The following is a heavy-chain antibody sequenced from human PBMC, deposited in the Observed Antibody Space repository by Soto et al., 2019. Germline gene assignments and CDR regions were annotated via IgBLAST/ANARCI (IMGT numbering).Heavy chain of an antibody. J-gene: IGHJ6*03. Sequence: SETLSLTCTVSGGSISSSSYYWGWIRQPPGKGLEWIGSIYYSGSTYYNPSLKSRVTISVDTSKNQFSLKLSSVTAADTAVYYCAIVPDYSNYYYYMDVWGKGTTVTVSS. CDR2: IYYSGST. D-gene: IGHD4-4*01. V-gene: IGHV4-39*01. CDR1: GGSISSSSYY. CDR3: AIVPDYSNYYYYMDV.